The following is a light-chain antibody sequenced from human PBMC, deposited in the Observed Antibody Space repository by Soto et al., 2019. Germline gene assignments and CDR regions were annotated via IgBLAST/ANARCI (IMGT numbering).Light chain of an antibody. J-gene: IGLJ2*01. Sequence: QSALTQPASVSGSPGQSITISCTGTSSDVGGYNLVSWYQHHPGKAPKFMIYEDTKRPSGVSNRFSASKSGNTASLTISGLRAEDEADYYCCSFAASNTLIFGGGTKLTVL. CDR3: CSFAASNTLI. V-gene: IGLV2-23*01. CDR2: EDT. CDR1: SSDVGGYNL.